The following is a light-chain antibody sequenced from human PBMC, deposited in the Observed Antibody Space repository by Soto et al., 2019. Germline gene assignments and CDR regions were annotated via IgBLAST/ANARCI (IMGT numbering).Light chain of an antibody. CDR2: GAS. Sequence: EIVMTPSPATLSVSPGARATLSCRASQSVSSNLDWYHQKPGQAPRLLIYGASTRATGIPARFSGSGSGTEFTLIISSLQSEDFAVYYCQHYSSWLLYTLGQGTKLEIK. V-gene: IGKV3-15*01. J-gene: IGKJ2*01. CDR1: QSVSSN. CDR3: QHYSSWLLYT.